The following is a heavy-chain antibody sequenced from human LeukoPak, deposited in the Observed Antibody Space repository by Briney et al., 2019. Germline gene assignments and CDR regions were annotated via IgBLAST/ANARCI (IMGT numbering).Heavy chain of an antibody. CDR1: GFTFSSCA. D-gene: IGHD5-24*01. J-gene: IGHJ4*01. Sequence: GGSLRLSCAASGFTFSSCAMNWVRQAPGKGLEWVSSISTSSSYIYYADSVKGRFTISRDNAKKSLYLQLNSLRAEDTAVYYCARDLWLQSQRYFDYWGQGTLVTVSS. CDR3: ARDLWLQSQRYFDY. V-gene: IGHV3-21*01. CDR2: ISTSSSYI.